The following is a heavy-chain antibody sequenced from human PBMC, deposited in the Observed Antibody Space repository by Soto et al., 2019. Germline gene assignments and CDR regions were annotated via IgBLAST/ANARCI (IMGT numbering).Heavy chain of an antibody. Sequence: QVQLQESGPGLVKPSETLSLTCTVSGDSMTKYYWSWIRQPAGKGLEWIGRIYTSWSTNYNPSLKSRVTMSIDTSNNHFSLKLKSVTAADTAVYYCARTVGAAYYFDFWGQGALVTVSS. CDR2: IYTSWST. CDR1: GDSMTKYY. V-gene: IGHV4-4*07. CDR3: ARTVGAAYYFDF. J-gene: IGHJ4*02. D-gene: IGHD1-26*01.